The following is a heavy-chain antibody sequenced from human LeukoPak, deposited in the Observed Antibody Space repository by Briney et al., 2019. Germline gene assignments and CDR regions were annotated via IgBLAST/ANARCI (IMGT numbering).Heavy chain of an antibody. CDR3: VRGADTGYSSDS. D-gene: IGHD3-9*01. CDR2: INSDGRST. CDR1: GFTFSRYW. Sequence: GGSLRLSCVASGFTFSRYWMHWVRQAPGKGLVWVSRINSDGRSTNYADSVKGRFSISRDNAENTLYLQMNSLRVEDTAVYYCVRGADTGYSSDSWGQGTLVAVSS. V-gene: IGHV3-74*01. J-gene: IGHJ4*02.